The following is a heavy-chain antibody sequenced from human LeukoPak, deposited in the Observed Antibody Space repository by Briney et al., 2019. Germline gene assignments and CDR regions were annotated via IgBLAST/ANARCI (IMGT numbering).Heavy chain of an antibody. CDR1: GFTVSSNY. CDR3: AGPMVSSTSYEDY. D-gene: IGHD2-2*01. CDR2: ISSSSSYI. V-gene: IGHV3-21*01. Sequence: GGSLRLSCAASGFTVSSNYMSWVRQAPGKGLEWVSSISSSSSYIYYADSVKGRFTISRDNAKNSLYLQMNSLRAEDTAVYYCAGPMVSSTSYEDYWGQGTLVTVSS. J-gene: IGHJ4*02.